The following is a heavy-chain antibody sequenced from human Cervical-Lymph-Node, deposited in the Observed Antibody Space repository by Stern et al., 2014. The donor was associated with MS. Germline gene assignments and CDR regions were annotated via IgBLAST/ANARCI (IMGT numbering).Heavy chain of an antibody. Sequence: EVQLVESGGDVVRPGGSLRLSCVASGFTFDDYGLAWVRQAPGKGLEWVSGVNWNCATTGYKDSMKGRFIVSRDNAKNSLYLQMHSLRAEDTAFYYCARRAAAVTYWYFDLWGRGTLVTVSS. J-gene: IGHJ2*01. CDR3: ARRAAAVTYWYFDL. CDR2: VNWNCATT. CDR1: GFTFDDYG. D-gene: IGHD6-13*01. V-gene: IGHV3-20*04.